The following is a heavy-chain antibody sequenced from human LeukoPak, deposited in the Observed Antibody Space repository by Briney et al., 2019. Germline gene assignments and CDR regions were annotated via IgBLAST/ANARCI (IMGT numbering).Heavy chain of an antibody. V-gene: IGHV3-23*01. CDR2: ISGSGGST. Sequence: GGSLRLSCAASGFTVSSYWMSWVRQAPGKGLEWVSAISGSGGSTYYADSVKGRFTISRDNSKNTLYLQMNSLRAEDTAVYYCAKRDGGYCSSTSCYTFDYWGQGTLVTVSS. CDR3: AKRDGGYCSSTSCYTFDY. J-gene: IGHJ4*02. CDR1: GFTVSSYW. D-gene: IGHD2-2*02.